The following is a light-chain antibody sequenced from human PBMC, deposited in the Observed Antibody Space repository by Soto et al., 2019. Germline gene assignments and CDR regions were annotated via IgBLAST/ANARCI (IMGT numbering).Light chain of an antibody. CDR3: QQYNSFSPWT. CDR2: DVS. CDR1: QSISNW. V-gene: IGKV1-5*01. J-gene: IGKJ1*01. Sequence: DIQMTQSPSTLSASVGDRVTITCRASQSISNWLAWYQQNPGKAPKLLIYDVSSLESGVPSRFSGSGSGTVFTLTISSLQPDDFATYYCQQYNSFSPWTFGRGTKVEIK.